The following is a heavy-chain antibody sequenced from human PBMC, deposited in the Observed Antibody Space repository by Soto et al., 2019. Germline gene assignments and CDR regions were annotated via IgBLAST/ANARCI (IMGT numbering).Heavy chain of an antibody. CDR2: IIPIFGTA. J-gene: IGHJ6*02. CDR3: ARGPYSSSWDYYYYYGMDV. D-gene: IGHD6-13*01. Sequence: SVKVSCKASGGTFSSYAISWVRQAPGQGLEWMGGIIPIFGTANYAQKFQGRVTITADESTSTAYMELSSLRSEDTAVYYCARGPYSSSWDYYYYYGMDVWGQGTTFTVAS. V-gene: IGHV1-69*13. CDR1: GGTFSSYA.